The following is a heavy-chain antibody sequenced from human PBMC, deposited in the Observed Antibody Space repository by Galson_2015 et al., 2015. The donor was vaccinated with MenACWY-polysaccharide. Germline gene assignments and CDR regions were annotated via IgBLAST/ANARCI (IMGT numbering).Heavy chain of an antibody. D-gene: IGHD2-15*01. CDR3: ARVDCSGGHCYFAY. CDR1: GDSLNSYS. CDR2: IIPFATME. V-gene: IGHV1-69*02. Sequence: SCKASGDSLNSYSIGWVRQAPGQGLEWMGRIIPFATMENYAQKFQGRVTISADTSANTVYTQLSSLTSDDTAVYFCARVDCSGGHCYFAYWGQGTPVTVSS. J-gene: IGHJ4*02.